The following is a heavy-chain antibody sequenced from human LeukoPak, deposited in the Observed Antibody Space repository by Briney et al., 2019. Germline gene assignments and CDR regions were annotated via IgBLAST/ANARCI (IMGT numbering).Heavy chain of an antibody. Sequence: GGSLRLFCAASGFTFSSEWMSWVRQAPGKGLEWVANIKQDGSEKYYVDSVKGRFTISRDNAKNSLYLQMNSLRAEDTAVYYCARGTSYYDFWSGYYPHYYYYHMDDRGQGTPVTVSS. CDR3: ARGTSYYDFWSGYYPHYYYYHMDD. D-gene: IGHD3-3*01. V-gene: IGHV3-7*01. J-gene: IGHJ6*03. CDR1: GFTFSSEW. CDR2: IKQDGSEK.